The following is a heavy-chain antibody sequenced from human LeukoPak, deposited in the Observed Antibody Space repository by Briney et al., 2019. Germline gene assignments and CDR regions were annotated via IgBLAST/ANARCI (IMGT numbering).Heavy chain of an antibody. Sequence: SETVSLPCTVSGDSIRNYYWTWIRQPPGKGLEWIGCIYYSGYTNYKSSLKSRVTISVDTSENQFSLKLSSVTAADTAVYYCARTTMVRGTYYMDVWGKGTTVTVSS. CDR1: GDSIRNYY. J-gene: IGHJ6*03. CDR3: ARTTMVRGTYYMDV. V-gene: IGHV4-59*01. CDR2: IYYSGYT. D-gene: IGHD3-10*01.